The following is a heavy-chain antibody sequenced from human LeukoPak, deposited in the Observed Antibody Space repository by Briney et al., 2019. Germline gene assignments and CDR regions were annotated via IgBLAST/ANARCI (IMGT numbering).Heavy chain of an antibody. D-gene: IGHD2-15*01. Sequence: GASVKVSCKASGYTFTGYYMHWVRQAPGQGLEWMGRINPNSGGTNYAQEFQGRVTMTRDTSISTAYMELSRLRSDDTAVYYCAREAFRVVVVAATKNWFDPWGQGTLVTVSS. CDR1: GYTFTGYY. CDR2: INPNSGGT. V-gene: IGHV1-2*06. CDR3: AREAFRVVVVAATKNWFDP. J-gene: IGHJ5*02.